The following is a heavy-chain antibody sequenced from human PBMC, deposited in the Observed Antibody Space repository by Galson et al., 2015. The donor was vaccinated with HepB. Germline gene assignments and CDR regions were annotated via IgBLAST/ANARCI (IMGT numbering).Heavy chain of an antibody. V-gene: IGHV3-21*01. J-gene: IGHJ4*02. CDR2: ISSSSSYI. CDR3: ARGGSYLDFDY. D-gene: IGHD1-26*01. CDR1: GFTFSSYS. Sequence: SLRLSCAASGFTFSSYSMNWVRQAPGKGLEWVSSISSSSSYIYYADSVKGRSTISRDNAKNSLYLQMNSLRAEDTAVYYCARGGSYLDFDYWGRGTLVTVSS.